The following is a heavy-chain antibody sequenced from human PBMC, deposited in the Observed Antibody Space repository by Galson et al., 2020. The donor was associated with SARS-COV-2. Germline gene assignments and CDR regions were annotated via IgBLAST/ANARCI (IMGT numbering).Heavy chain of an antibody. Sequence: GESLKISCAASGFSFRDYTMNWIRQAPGKGLEWVSHISSTSSTVYYADSVKGRFTISRDNAKNSLYLQMNSLRDEDTAVYFCARDGAGATVVTWWFDPWGQGTLVTVSS. CDR2: ISSTSSTV. CDR3: ARDGAGATVVTWWFDP. D-gene: IGHD6-25*01. CDR1: GFSFRDYT. J-gene: IGHJ5*02. V-gene: IGHV3-48*02.